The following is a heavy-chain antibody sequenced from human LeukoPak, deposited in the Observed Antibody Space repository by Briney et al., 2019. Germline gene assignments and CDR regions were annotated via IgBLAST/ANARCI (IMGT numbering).Heavy chain of an antibody. D-gene: IGHD5-18*01. CDR1: GGSMSSYY. V-gene: IGHV4-59*01. Sequence: PSETLSLTCTVSGGSMSSYYWSWIRQPPGKGLELIGYMYDSGSTNYNPSLKSRVTISVDTSKNQFSLRLSSVTAADTAVYYCARGRGIQLPPYFDHWGQGTLVTVSS. J-gene: IGHJ4*02. CDR3: ARGRGIQLPPYFDH. CDR2: MYDSGST.